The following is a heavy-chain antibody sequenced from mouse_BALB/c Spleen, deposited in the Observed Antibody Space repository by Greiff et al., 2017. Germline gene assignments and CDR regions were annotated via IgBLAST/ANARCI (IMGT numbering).Heavy chain of an antibody. D-gene: IGHD2-4*01. CDR3: ARVTMITTAWFAY. CDR2: IWAGGST. J-gene: IGHJ3*01. V-gene: IGHV2-9*02. CDR1: GFSLTSYG. Sequence: QVQLKESGPGLVAPSQSLSITCTVSGFSLTSYGVHWVRQPPGKGLEWLGVIWAGGSTNYNSALMSRLSISKDNSKSQVFLKMNSLQTDDTAMYYCARVTMITTAWFAYWGQGTLVTVSA.